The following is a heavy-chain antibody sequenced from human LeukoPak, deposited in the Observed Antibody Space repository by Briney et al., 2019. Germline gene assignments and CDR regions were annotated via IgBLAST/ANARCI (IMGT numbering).Heavy chain of an antibody. CDR1: GYTLTDYY. Sequence: VASVKVSCKASGYTLTDYYMHWVRQAPGQGFEWMGWINPNDGDTNYAQKFQGRVTMTRDTSISTAHMEVSRLRPDDTAVYYCARANFLYCSSTTCLFAYWGQGTLVTVSS. CDR2: INPNDGDT. J-gene: IGHJ4*02. V-gene: IGHV1-2*02. CDR3: ARANFLYCSSTTCLFAY. D-gene: IGHD2-2*01.